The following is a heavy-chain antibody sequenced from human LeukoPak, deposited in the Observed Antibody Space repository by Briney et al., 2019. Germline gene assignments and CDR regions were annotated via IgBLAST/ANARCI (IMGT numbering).Heavy chain of an antibody. J-gene: IGHJ6*02. CDR1: GFTFSSCA. D-gene: IGHD3-16*01. Sequence: GGTLRLACAACGFTFSSCAMSWVREARGKGLEGVAGINHNGNVNYYVDSVRGRFTISRDNAKNSLYLQMSNLRAEDTAVYFCARGGGLDVWGQGATVTVSS. CDR3: ARGGGLDV. CDR2: INHNGNVN. V-gene: IGHV3-7*03.